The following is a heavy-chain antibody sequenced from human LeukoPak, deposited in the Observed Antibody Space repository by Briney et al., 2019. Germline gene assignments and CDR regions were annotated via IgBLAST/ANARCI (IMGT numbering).Heavy chain of an antibody. Sequence: GSLRLXXAASGFTFSSYWMSWVRQAPGKGLERVANIKQDGSEKYYVDSVKGRFTISRDNAKNSLYLQMNSLRAEDTAVYYCARTYYYGSGIDYWGQGTLVTVSS. D-gene: IGHD3-10*01. CDR1: GFTFSSYW. V-gene: IGHV3-7*01. J-gene: IGHJ4*02. CDR2: IKQDGSEK. CDR3: ARTYYYGSGIDY.